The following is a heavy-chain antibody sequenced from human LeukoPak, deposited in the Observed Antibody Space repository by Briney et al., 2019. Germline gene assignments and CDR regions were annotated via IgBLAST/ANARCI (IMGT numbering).Heavy chain of an antibody. Sequence: GRSLRLSCTASGFTFGDYAMSWVRQAPGKGLEWVGFIRSKAYGGTTEYAASVKGRFTISRDDSKSIAYLQMNSLKTEDTAVYYCTSCSSGCDYYGMDVWGKGTTVIVSS. D-gene: IGHD6-19*01. CDR3: TSCSSGCDYYGMDV. CDR2: IRSKAYGGTT. CDR1: GFTFGDYA. J-gene: IGHJ6*04. V-gene: IGHV3-49*04.